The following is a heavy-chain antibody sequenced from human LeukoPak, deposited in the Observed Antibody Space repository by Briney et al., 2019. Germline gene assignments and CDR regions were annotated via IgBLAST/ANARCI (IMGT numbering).Heavy chain of an antibody. CDR2: IYHCGST. D-gene: IGHD2-2*01. V-gene: IGHV4-4*07. J-gene: IGHJ6*03. CDR1: GVPLSSYY. Sequence: ADTLSLTCTLSGVPLSSYYWICIRHPPRKSLECIGHIYHCGSTNYSPSLKSRVTMSLDTSKNQFSLKLSSVTAADTAVYYCARGIYCSSTTCYYYYYYMDVWGKGTTVTVSS. CDR3: ARGIYCSSTTCYYYYYYMDV.